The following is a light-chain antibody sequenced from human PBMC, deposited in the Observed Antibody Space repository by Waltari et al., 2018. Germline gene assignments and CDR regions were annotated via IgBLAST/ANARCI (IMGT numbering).Light chain of an antibody. V-gene: IGLV1-40*01. Sequence: QSVLTQPPSVSGAPGQRVTLSCTGSGSNIRAGYDVHWYQQLPRAAPKLLIYGSTSRPLGVPARFFGSTSGTSASLAITGLQAEDEADYYCQSYDTSLSVVFGGGTKLTVL. CDR2: GST. CDR1: GSNIRAGYD. J-gene: IGLJ3*02. CDR3: QSYDTSLSVV.